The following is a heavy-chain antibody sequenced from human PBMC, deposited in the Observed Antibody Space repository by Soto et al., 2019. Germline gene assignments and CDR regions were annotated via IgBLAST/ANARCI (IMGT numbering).Heavy chain of an antibody. CDR3: AKGARIVLMVFAINFDF. J-gene: IGHJ4*02. CDR2: ISNTGRST. CDR1: GFTFSTSA. V-gene: IGHV3-23*01. Sequence: SLRLSCAASGFTFSTSAMSWVRQAPGKGLDWVSAISNTGRSTYYADSVKGRFTISRDNSKNTLYLQMNSLRAEDAAVYYCAKGARIVLMVFAINFDFWGQGTLVTVSS. D-gene: IGHD2-8*01.